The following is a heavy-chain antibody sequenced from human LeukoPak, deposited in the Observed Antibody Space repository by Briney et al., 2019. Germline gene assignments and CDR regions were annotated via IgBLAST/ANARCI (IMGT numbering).Heavy chain of an antibody. D-gene: IGHD6-19*01. CDR1: GFTFSSYA. J-gene: IGHJ3*02. V-gene: IGHV3-30-3*01. CDR2: ISYDGSNK. CDR3: ARDPSIAVAGDDAFDI. Sequence: GRSLRLSCAASGFTFSSYAMHWVRQAPGKGLEWVAVISYDGSNKYYADSVKGRFTISRDNSKNTLYLQMNSLGAEDTAVYYCARDPSIAVAGDDAFDIWGQGTMVTVSS.